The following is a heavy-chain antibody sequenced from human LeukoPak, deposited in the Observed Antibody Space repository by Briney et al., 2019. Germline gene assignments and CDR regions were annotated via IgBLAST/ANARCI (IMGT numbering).Heavy chain of an antibody. V-gene: IGHV3-23*01. Sequence: QPGGSLRLSCAASGFTFSSYAMSWVRQAPGKGLEWVSAISGSGGSIYYVDSVKGRFTISRDNSKNTLYLQMNSLRAEDTAVYYCVRDGGVSGYDLLDYWGQGTLVTVSS. CDR3: VRDGGVSGYDLLDY. J-gene: IGHJ4*02. CDR1: GFTFSSYA. CDR2: ISGSGGSI. D-gene: IGHD5-12*01.